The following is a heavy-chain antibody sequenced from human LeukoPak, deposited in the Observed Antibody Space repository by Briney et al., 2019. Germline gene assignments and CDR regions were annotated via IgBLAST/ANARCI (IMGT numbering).Heavy chain of an antibody. D-gene: IGHD6-19*01. CDR3: ARWLYPYYFDY. V-gene: IGHV3-53*01. J-gene: IGHJ4*02. CDR1: GFTVSSNY. Sequence: PGGSLRLSCAASGFTVSSNYMSWVRQAQGKGLEWVSVIYSGGSTYYADSVKGRFTISRDNSKNTLYLQMNSLRAEDTAVYYCARWLYPYYFDYWGQGTLVTVSS. CDR2: IYSGGST.